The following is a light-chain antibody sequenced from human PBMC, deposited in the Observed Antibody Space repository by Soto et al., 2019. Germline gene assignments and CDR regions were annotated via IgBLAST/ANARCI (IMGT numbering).Light chain of an antibody. CDR2: DVN. V-gene: IGLV2-14*03. J-gene: IGLJ1*01. CDR3: NSYTTSSTHV. Sequence: QSVLTQPASVSGSPGLSITLSCTGTSSDVGAYNIVSWYQQHPGKAPKLIIYDVNNRPSGVSNRFSGSKSGNTASLTISGLQAEDEADYYCNSYTTSSTHVFGTGTKLTVL. CDR1: SSDVGAYNI.